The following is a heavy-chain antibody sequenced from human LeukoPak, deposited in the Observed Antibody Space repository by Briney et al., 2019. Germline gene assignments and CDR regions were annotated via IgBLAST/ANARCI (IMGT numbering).Heavy chain of an antibody. CDR1: GFTFSSYE. J-gene: IGHJ4*02. CDR3: ARLVGATVNFDY. Sequence: GGSLRLSCAVSGFTFSSYEMNWVRQAPGKGLEWVSSISSSSSYIYYADSVKGRFTISRDNAKNSLYLQMNSLRAEDTAVYYCARLVGATVNFDYWGQGTLVTVSS. D-gene: IGHD1-26*01. V-gene: IGHV3-21*01. CDR2: ISSSSSYI.